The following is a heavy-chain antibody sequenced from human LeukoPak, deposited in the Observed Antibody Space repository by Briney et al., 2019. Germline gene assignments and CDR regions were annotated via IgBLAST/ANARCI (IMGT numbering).Heavy chain of an antibody. CDR2: IKQDGSEK. J-gene: IGHJ6*03. D-gene: IGHD4/OR15-4a*01. CDR3: ARGGADYYYYYYMDV. CDR1: GFTFSSYW. Sequence: GGSLRLSCAASGFTFSSYWMSWVRQAPGKGLEWVANIKQDGSEKYYVDSVKGRFTISRDNAKNSLYLQMNSLRAEDTAVYYCARGGADYYYYYYMDVWGKGTTVTVSS. V-gene: IGHV3-7*01.